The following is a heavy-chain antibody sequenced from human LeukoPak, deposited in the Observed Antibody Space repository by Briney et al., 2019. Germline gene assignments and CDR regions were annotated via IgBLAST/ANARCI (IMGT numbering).Heavy chain of an antibody. CDR3: ARMYYYDSSVSGSLAFDI. D-gene: IGHD3-22*01. V-gene: IGHV4-61*05. CDR1: GGSISSSSYY. Sequence: SETLSLTCTVSGGSISSSSYYWGWIRQPPGKGLEWIGYIYYSGSTNYNPSLKSRVTISVDTSKNQFSLKLSSVTAADTAVYYCARMYYYDSSVSGSLAFDIWGQGTMVTVSS. CDR2: IYYSGST. J-gene: IGHJ3*02.